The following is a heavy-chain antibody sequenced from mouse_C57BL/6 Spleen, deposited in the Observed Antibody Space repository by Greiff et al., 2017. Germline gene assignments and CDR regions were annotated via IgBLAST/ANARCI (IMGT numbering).Heavy chain of an antibody. D-gene: IGHD1-1*01. V-gene: IGHV5-17*01. CDR2: ISSGSSTI. CDR1: GFTFSDYG. J-gene: IGHJ2*01. CDR3: ARGIIYYYGSSADYFDY. Sequence: EVMLVESGGGLVKPGGSLKLSCAASGFTFSDYGMHWVRQAPEKGLEWVAYISSGSSTIYYADTVKGRFTISRDNAKNTLFLQMTSLRSEDTAMYYCARGIIYYYGSSADYFDYWGQGTTLTVSS.